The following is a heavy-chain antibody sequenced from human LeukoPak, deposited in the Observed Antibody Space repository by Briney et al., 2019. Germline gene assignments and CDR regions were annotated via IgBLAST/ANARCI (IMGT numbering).Heavy chain of an antibody. V-gene: IGHV1-2*02. J-gene: IGHJ6*02. CDR3: HYYYYGMDV. CDR2: IIPNSGGT. CDR1: GYTFTGYY. Sequence: GASVKVSCKASGYTFTGYYMHWVRQAPGQGLEWMGWIIPNSGGTNYAQKFQGRVTMTRDTSISTAYMELSRLRFDDTVVYYCHYYYYGMDVWGQGTTVTVSS.